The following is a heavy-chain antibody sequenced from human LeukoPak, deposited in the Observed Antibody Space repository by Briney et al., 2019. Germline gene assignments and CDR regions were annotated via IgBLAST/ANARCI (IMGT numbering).Heavy chain of an antibody. Sequence: SVKVSCKASGGTFSSYAISWVRQAPGQGLEWMGGIIPIFGTANYAQTFQGRVTITADESTSTAYMQLSSLRSEDTAVYYCARSNDCSSTSCRNNWFDPWGQGTLVTVSS. V-gene: IGHV1-69*13. CDR2: IIPIFGTA. CDR3: ARSNDCSSTSCRNNWFDP. D-gene: IGHD2-2*01. J-gene: IGHJ5*02. CDR1: GGTFSSYA.